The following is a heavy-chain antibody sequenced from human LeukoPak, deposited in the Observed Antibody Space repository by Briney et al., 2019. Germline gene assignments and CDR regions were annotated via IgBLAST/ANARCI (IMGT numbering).Heavy chain of an antibody. Sequence: ASVKVSCKTSGFTFTNYGFSWVRQAPGQGLEWMGWINPNSGGTNYAQKFLGRVTMTRDMSISTAYMVLSGLRSDDTAVYYCARDSSGFYYVHWGQGTLVTVSS. J-gene: IGHJ4*02. CDR1: GFTFTNYG. CDR3: ARDSSGFYYVH. CDR2: INPNSGGT. D-gene: IGHD3-22*01. V-gene: IGHV1-2*02.